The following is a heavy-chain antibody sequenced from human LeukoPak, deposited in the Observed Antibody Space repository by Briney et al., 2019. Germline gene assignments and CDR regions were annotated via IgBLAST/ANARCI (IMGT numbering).Heavy chain of an antibody. CDR1: GYSISSGYY. V-gene: IGHV4-38-2*02. Sequence: SETLSLTCTVSGYSISSGYYWGWIGQSPGKGLQWIGSIYHSGSTYYNSSLKSRVTISVGTSKNQFSLKLSSVTAADTAVYYCARHEYYDSRGSHYYSYYYMDVWGKGTTVTVSS. J-gene: IGHJ6*03. CDR2: IYHSGST. D-gene: IGHD3-22*01. CDR3: ARHEYYDSRGSHYYSYYYMDV.